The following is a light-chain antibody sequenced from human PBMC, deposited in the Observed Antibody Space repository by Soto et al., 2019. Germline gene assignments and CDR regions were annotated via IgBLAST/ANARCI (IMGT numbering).Light chain of an antibody. V-gene: IGLV4-69*01. CDR3: QTWGSGIQV. CDR2: LNSDGSH. J-gene: IGLJ2*01. Sequence: QPVLTQSPSASASLGASVKLTCTLSSGHSTYAIAWHQQQPERGPRYLIKLNSDGSHTKVDGIPDRFSGSSSGAERYLSISSLQSEDEGDYYCQTWGSGIQVFGGGTKATVL. CDR1: SGHSTYA.